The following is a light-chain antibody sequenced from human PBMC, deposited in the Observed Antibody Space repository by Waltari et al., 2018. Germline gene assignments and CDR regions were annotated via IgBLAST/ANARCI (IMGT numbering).Light chain of an antibody. V-gene: IGLV2-23*02. CDR1: SSDVGGYNY. J-gene: IGLJ1*01. CDR3: CSYAGSSTYV. Sequence: QSALTQPASVSGSPGQSITISCTGTSSDVGGYNYVSWYQQHPGKAPKLMIYDVSKRPSGVSNRVAGSKSGNTASMTISGLQAEDEADYYCCSYAGSSTYVFGTGTKVPVL. CDR2: DVS.